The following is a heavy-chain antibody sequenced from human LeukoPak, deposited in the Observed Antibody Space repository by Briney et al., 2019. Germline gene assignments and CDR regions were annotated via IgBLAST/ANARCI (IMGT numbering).Heavy chain of an antibody. CDR2: IYPGDSDT. CDR1: GYSFTSYW. D-gene: IGHD1-1*01. V-gene: IGHV5-51*01. Sequence: GASLQISSKGSGYSFTSYWIGWVRQMPGKGLEWMGIIYPGDSDTRYSPSFQGQVTISADKSISTAYLQWSSLKASDTAMYYCARGNWNDVEDWFDPWGQGTLVTVSS. CDR3: ARGNWNDVEDWFDP. J-gene: IGHJ5*02.